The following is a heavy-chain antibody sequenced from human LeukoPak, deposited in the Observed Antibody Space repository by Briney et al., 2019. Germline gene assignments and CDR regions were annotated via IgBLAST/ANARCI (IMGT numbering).Heavy chain of an antibody. Sequence: PGGSLRLSCAASGFIFSNFAMHWVRQAPGEGLEWVALISYHGSHTYYADSMKGRFTISRDNSRNVLYLQMTSLSGDDSAVYYCAREEQELVRDYYYYMDVWGKGTTVTVSS. V-gene: IGHV3-30*01. CDR2: ISYHGSHT. CDR3: AREEQELVRDYYYYMDV. CDR1: GFIFSNFA. J-gene: IGHJ6*03. D-gene: IGHD6-13*01.